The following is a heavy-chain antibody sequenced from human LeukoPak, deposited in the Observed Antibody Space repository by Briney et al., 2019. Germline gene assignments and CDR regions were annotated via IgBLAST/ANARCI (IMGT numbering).Heavy chain of an antibody. V-gene: IGHV1-18*01. D-gene: IGHD3-22*01. CDR3: ARMMTPRLYYDSSGYYYGAFDI. CDR1: GYTFTNYG. Sequence: ASVKVPCKASGYTFTNYGISWVRQAPGQGLEWMGWISGYNGHTNYAQKLQGRVTMTTDTSTSTAYMELRSLRSDDTAVYYCARMMTPRLYYDSSGYYYGAFDIWGQGTMVTVSS. J-gene: IGHJ3*02. CDR2: ISGYNGHT.